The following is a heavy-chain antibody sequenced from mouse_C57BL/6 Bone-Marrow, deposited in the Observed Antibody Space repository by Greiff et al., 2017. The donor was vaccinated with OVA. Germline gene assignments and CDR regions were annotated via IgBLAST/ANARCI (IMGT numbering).Heavy chain of an antibody. D-gene: IGHD2-4*01. CDR2: INPSTGGT. Sequence: VQLQQSGPELVKPGASVKISCKASGYSFTGYYMNWVKQSPEKSLEWIGEINPSTGGTTYNKKIKATATLTVAKSSRPAYMQLKSLTSEDSAVYYCARVGDYDFWFAYWGQGTLVTVSA. CDR3: ARVGDYDFWFAY. V-gene: IGHV1-42*01. CDR1: GYSFTGYY. J-gene: IGHJ3*01.